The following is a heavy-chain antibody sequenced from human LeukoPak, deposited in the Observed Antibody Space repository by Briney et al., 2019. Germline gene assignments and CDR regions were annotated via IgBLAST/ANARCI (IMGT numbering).Heavy chain of an antibody. D-gene: IGHD6-19*01. J-gene: IGHJ4*02. V-gene: IGHV3-21*01. CDR3: ARERRHSSGLDY. CDR2: ISSSSSYK. CDR1: GFTFSSYS. Sequence: GGSLTLSCAASGFTFSSYSMNWIRQAPGKGLEWVSSISSSSSYKYYADSVKGRFTISRDNAKNSLYLQMNSLRAEDTAVYYCARERRHSSGLDYWGQGTLVTVSS.